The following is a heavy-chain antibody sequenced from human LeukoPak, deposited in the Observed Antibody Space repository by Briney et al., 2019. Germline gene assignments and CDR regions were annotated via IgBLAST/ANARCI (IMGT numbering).Heavy chain of an antibody. Sequence: ASVKVSCKASGYTFTSYGISWVRQAPGQGLEWMGWISAYDGNTKSAQKFQGRVTMTTDTSTSSAYMELRSLRSDDTAVYYCARDGYGSGKGYFDYWGQGSLVTVSS. CDR1: GYTFTSYG. J-gene: IGHJ4*02. D-gene: IGHD3-10*01. CDR3: ARDGYGSGKGYFDY. V-gene: IGHV1-18*01. CDR2: ISAYDGNT.